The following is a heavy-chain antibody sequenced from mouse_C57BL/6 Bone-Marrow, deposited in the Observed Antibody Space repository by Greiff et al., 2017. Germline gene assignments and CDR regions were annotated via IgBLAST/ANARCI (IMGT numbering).Heavy chain of an antibody. CDR1: GFTFSSYA. V-gene: IGHV5-9-1*02. CDR2: ISSGGDYI. J-gene: IGHJ1*03. CDR3: TRDEDYYGSSYYWYFDV. Sequence: DVMLVESGEGLVKPGGSLKLSCAASGFTFSSYAMSWVRQTPETRLEWVAYISSGGDYIYYADTVKGRFTISRDNDRNTLYLQRSSLKSEDTAMYYCTRDEDYYGSSYYWYFDVWGTGTTVTVSS. D-gene: IGHD1-1*01.